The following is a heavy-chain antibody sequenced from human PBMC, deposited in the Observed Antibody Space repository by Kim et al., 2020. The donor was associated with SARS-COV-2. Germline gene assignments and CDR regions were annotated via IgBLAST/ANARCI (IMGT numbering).Heavy chain of an antibody. CDR2: IWYDGSNK. J-gene: IGHJ6*02. V-gene: IGHV3-33*06. CDR3: AKDASWFRELLSNYYYYGIDV. Sequence: GGSLRLSCAASGFTFSSYGMHWVRQAPGKGLEWVAVIWYDGSNKYYADSVKGRFTISRDNSKNTLYLQMNSLRAEDTAVYYCAKDASWFRELLSNYYYYGIDVWGQGTTVTVSS. D-gene: IGHD3-10*01. CDR1: GFTFSSYG.